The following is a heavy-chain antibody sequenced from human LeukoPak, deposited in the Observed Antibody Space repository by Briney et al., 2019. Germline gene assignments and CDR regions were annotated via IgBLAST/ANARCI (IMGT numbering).Heavy chain of an antibody. CDR1: GYTFTSYY. CDR2: INPSGGST. J-gene: IGHJ4*02. D-gene: IGHD4-17*01. Sequence: ASVKVSCKASGYTFTSYYMHWLRQAPGQGLEWMGIINPSGGSTSYAQKFQGRVTMTRDTSTSTVYMELSSLRSEDTAMYYCARDLLTDYADYWGQGTLVTVSS. V-gene: IGHV1-46*01. CDR3: ARDLLTDYADY.